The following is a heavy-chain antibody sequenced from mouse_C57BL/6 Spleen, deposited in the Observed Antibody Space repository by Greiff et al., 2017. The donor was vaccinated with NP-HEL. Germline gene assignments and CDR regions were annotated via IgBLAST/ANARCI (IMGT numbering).Heavy chain of an antibody. CDR2: IDPSDSYT. V-gene: IGHV1-50*01. Sequence: VQLQQPGAELVKPGASVKLSCKASGYTFTSYWMQWVKQRPGQGLEWIGEIDPSDSYTNYNQKFKGKATLTVDTSSSTAYMQLSSLTSEDSAVYYCARSPRLTPFDYWGQGTTLTVSS. D-gene: IGHD3-2*02. CDR1: GYTFTSYW. CDR3: ARSPRLTPFDY. J-gene: IGHJ2*01.